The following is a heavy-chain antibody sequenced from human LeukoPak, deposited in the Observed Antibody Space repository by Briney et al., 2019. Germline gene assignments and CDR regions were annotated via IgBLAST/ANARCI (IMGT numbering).Heavy chain of an antibody. D-gene: IGHD4-11*01. CDR1: GFTFSSYA. Sequence: GGSLRLSCAASGFTFSSYAMHWVRQAPGKGLEWVAVISYDGSNKYYADSVKGRFTISRDNSKNTLYLQMNSLRAEDMAVYYCATLTTANAFDIWGQGTMVTVSS. J-gene: IGHJ3*02. CDR2: ISYDGSNK. V-gene: IGHV3-30*01. CDR3: ATLTTANAFDI.